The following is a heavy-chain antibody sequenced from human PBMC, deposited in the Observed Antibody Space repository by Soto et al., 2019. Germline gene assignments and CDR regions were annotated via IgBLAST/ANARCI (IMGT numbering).Heavy chain of an antibody. V-gene: IGHV3-74*01. D-gene: IGHD2-2*01. J-gene: IGHJ6*02. CDR3: ARRGYCSSTSCYDRYYYGMDV. CDR2: INSDGSST. CDR1: GFPFSSYW. Sequence: EVQLVESGGGLVQPGGSLRLSCAASGFPFSSYWMHWVRQAPGKGLVWVSRINSDGSSTSYADSVKGRFTISRDNAKNTLDRQMNSLRAEDTAVYYCARRGYCSSTSCYDRYYYGMDVWGQGTTVTVSS.